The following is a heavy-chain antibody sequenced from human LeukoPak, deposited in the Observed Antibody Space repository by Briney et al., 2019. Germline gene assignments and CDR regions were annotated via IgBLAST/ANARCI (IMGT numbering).Heavy chain of an antibody. D-gene: IGHD1-26*01. J-gene: IGHJ4*02. CDR2: ISSSSSTI. CDR3: AKDPYSGSPRGFDY. Sequence: GGSLRLSCAASGFTFSSYSMNWVRQAPGKGLEWVSYISSSSSTIYYAGSVKGRFTISRDNAKNSLYLQMNNLRVDDTAVYYCAKDPYSGSPRGFDYWGQGTLVAASS. V-gene: IGHV3-48*01. CDR1: GFTFSSYS.